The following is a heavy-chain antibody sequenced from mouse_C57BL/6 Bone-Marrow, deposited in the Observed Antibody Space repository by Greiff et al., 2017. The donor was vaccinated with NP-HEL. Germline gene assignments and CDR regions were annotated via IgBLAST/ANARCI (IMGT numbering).Heavy chain of an antibody. V-gene: IGHV2-4*01. J-gene: IGHJ1*03. CDR2: IWSGGST. CDR1: GFSLTSYG. Sequence: VKVVESGPGLVQPSQSLSITCTVSGFSLTSYGVHWVRQPPGKGLEWLGVIWSGGSTDYNAAFISRLSISKDNSKSQVFFKMNSLQADDTAIYYCAKNYGSSYGGYFDVWGTGTTVTVSS. D-gene: IGHD1-1*01. CDR3: AKNYGSSYGGYFDV.